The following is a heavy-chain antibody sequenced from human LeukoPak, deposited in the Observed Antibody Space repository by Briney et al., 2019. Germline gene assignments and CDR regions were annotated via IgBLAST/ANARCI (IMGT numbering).Heavy chain of an antibody. V-gene: IGHV3-11*04. CDR3: ARDGVEYSTIFDY. CDR1: GFNFRDYH. CDR2: ISSGGSTV. Sequence: GGSLRLSCAASGFNFRDYHMSWVHQAPGKGLEWVSYISSGGSTVYYADYVKGRFTISRDNAKNSLYLQMNSLRAEDTAVYYCARDGVEYSTIFDYWGQGTLVTVSS. J-gene: IGHJ4*02. D-gene: IGHD6-6*01.